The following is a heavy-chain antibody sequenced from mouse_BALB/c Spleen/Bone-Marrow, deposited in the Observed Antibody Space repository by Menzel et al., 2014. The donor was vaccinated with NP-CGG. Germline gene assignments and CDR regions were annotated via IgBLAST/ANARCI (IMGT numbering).Heavy chain of an antibody. V-gene: IGHV4-1*02. J-gene: IGHJ3*01. D-gene: IGHD2-10*02. Sequence: EVQVVESGGGLVQPGGSLKVSCAASGFDFSRGWMSWVRQAPGKGLEWIGEINPDSSTINYTPSLKDKFIISRDNAENTLYLQMSKVRSEDTALYYCARQYGNYWFAYWGQGTLVTVSA. CDR1: GFDFSRGW. CDR2: INPDSSTI. CDR3: ARQYGNYWFAY.